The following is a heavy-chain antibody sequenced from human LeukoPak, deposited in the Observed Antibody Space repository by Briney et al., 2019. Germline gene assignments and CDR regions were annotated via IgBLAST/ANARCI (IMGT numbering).Heavy chain of an antibody. J-gene: IGHJ3*02. CDR1: GGTFSNYA. V-gene: IGHV1-69*05. CDR2: IIPIFGTA. CDR3: AIEGATIDAFDI. Sequence: GASVKVSCKASGGTFSNYAISWVRQAPGQGLEWMGGIIPIFGTANYTQKFQGRVTITTDESTSTAYMELSSLRSEDTAVYYCAIEGATIDAFDIWGQGTMVTVSS. D-gene: IGHD3-16*01.